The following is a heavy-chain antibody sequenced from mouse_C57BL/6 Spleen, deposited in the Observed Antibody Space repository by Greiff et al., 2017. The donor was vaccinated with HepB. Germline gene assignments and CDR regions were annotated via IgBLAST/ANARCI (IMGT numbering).Heavy chain of an antibody. J-gene: IGHJ4*01. V-gene: IGHV1-42*01. Sequence: EVQLQQSGPELVKPGASVKISCKASGYSFTGYYMNWVKQSPEKSLEWIGEINPSTGGTTYNQKFKAKATLTVDKSSSTAYMQLKSLTSEDSAVYYCARKSAYYSYYYAMDYWGQRTSVTVSS. CDR2: INPSTGGT. CDR1: GYSFTGYY. D-gene: IGHD2-12*01. CDR3: ARKSAYYSYYYAMDY.